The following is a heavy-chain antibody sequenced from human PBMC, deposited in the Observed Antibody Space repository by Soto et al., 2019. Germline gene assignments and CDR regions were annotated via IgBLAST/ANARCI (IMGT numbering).Heavy chain of an antibody. CDR3: ASSGYSYGFDY. CDR2: INAGNGNT. CDR1: GYTFTIYA. V-gene: IGHV1-3*01. D-gene: IGHD5-18*01. Sequence: VPVKVSCKASGYTFTIYAMHWARQAPGQRLEWMGWINAGNGNTKYSQKFQGRVTITRDTSASTAYMELSSLRSEDTAVYYCASSGYSYGFDYWGQGTLVTVSS. J-gene: IGHJ4*02.